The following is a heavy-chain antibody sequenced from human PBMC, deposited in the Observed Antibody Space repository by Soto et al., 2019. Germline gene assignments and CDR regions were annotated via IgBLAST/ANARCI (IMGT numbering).Heavy chain of an antibody. CDR3: ARDQGDAFDI. V-gene: IGHV3-48*03. CDR1: GFTFTSYE. Sequence: PGGSLRLSCAASGFTFTSYEINWVRQAPGKGLEWVSYISSSVNTIYYADSVKGRFTISRVNAKSSLYLQMDSLRAEDTAVYYYARDQGDAFDIWGQGTMVTV. CDR2: ISSSVNTI. J-gene: IGHJ3*02.